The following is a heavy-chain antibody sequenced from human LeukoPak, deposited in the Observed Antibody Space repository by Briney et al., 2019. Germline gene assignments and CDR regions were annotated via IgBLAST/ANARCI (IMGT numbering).Heavy chain of an antibody. CDR3: ARDSYDRVSYYYMDV. V-gene: IGHV1-69*05. CDR1: GGTFSSYA. J-gene: IGHJ6*03. CDR2: IIPIFGTA. Sequence: SVKVSCKASGGTFSSYAISWVRQAPGQGLEWMGGIIPIFGTANYAQKFQGRVTITTDESTSTAHMELSSLRSEDTAVYYCARDSYDRVSYYYMDVWGKGTTVTVSS. D-gene: IGHD3-22*01.